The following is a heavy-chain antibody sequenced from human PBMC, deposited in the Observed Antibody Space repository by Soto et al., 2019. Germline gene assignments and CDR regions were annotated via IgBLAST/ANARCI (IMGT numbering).Heavy chain of an antibody. Sequence: ASVKVSCKASGYTFTSYGISWVRQAPGQVLEWMGWISAYNGNTNYAQKLQGRVTMTTDTSTSTAYMELRSLRSDDTAVYYCARDTGVGGGWLHLTPSVYWGQGTLVTVSS. CDR3: ARDTGVGGGWLHLTPSVY. D-gene: IGHD3-16*01. CDR2: ISAYNGNT. CDR1: GYTFTSYG. J-gene: IGHJ4*02. V-gene: IGHV1-18*01.